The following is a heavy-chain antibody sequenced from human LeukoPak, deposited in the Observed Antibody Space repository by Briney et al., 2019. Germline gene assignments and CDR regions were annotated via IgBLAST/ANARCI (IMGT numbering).Heavy chain of an antibody. J-gene: IGHJ4*02. CDR3: ARDWFTRLGELSPDRAFDY. D-gene: IGHD3-16*02. Sequence: PGGSLRLSCAASGFTFDEYTMSWVRQVPGKGLEWVSGINWNGGSTGYAGSVKGRFTISRDNAKNSLYLQMNSLRVEDTALYYCARDWFTRLGELSPDRAFDYWGQGTLVTVSS. CDR1: GFTFDEYT. V-gene: IGHV3-20*04. CDR2: INWNGGST.